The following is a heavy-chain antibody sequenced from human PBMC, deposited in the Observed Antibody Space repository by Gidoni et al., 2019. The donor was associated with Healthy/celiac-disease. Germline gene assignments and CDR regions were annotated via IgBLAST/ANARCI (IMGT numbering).Heavy chain of an antibody. D-gene: IGHD3-10*01. J-gene: IGHJ4*02. CDR3: ARNLVRGVDILWAFDY. CDR2: IYYSGST. Sequence: QLQLQESGPGLVKPSETLSLTCTVSGCSLSSSSYYWGWIRQPPGKGLEWIGSIYYSGSTYYNPSLKSRVTISVDTSKNQFSLKLSSVTAADTAVYYCARNLVRGVDILWAFDYWGQGTLVTVSS. CDR1: GCSLSSSSYY. V-gene: IGHV4-39*01.